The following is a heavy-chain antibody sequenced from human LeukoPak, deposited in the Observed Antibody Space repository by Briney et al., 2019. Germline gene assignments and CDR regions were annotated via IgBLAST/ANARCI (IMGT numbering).Heavy chain of an antibody. V-gene: IGHV4-59*01. CDR3: ARGRRELKYGPDY. CDR1: GGSLRRYC. J-gene: IGHJ4*02. Sequence: SETLSLTCPVSGGSLRRYCWNWIRQPPGKGMEWIGYIYYSGSTDYNPSLRSRVTISVDTSKNQFSLKPSSVTAADTAVYYCARGRRELKYGPDYWGQGTLVTVSS. D-gene: IGHD3-10*01. CDR2: IYYSGST.